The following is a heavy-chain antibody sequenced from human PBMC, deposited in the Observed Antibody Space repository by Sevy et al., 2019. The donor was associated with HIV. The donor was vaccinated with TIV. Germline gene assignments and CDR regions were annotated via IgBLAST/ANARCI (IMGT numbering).Heavy chain of an antibody. V-gene: IGHV3-48*03. Sequence: GGSLRLSCAASGFTFSSYEMHWVRQAPGKGLEWVSYISSTGSTIYYADSVKGRFTISRDNAKNSLYLQMSSLRAEDTAVYYCATDAPGGSIVDYWGQGTLVTVSS. CDR2: ISSTGSTI. J-gene: IGHJ4*02. D-gene: IGHD2-15*01. CDR3: ATDAPGGSIVDY. CDR1: GFTFSSYE.